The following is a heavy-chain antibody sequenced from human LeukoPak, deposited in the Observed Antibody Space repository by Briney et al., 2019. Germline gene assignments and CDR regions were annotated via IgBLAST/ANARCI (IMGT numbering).Heavy chain of an antibody. CDR2: INSDGSST. V-gene: IGHV3-74*01. D-gene: IGHD3-22*01. Sequence: GGSLRLSCAASGFTFSSYWMHWVRQAPGKGLVWVSRINSDGSSTSYADSVKGRFTISRDNAKNTLYLQMNSLRAEDTAVYYCARRYYYDSSGYYPNDAFDIWGQGTMVTVSS. CDR3: ARRYYYDSSGYYPNDAFDI. CDR1: GFTFSSYW. J-gene: IGHJ3*02.